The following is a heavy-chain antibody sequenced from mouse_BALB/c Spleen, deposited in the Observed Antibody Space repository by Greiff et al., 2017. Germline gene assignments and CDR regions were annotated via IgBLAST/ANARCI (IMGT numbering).Heavy chain of an antibody. Sequence: EVKLVESGGGLVQPGGSLKLSCAASGFTLSSYTMSWVRQTPEKRLEWVAYISNGGGSTYYPDTVKGRFTISRDNAKNTLYLQMSNLKSEDTAMYYCARQRGYAMDYWGQGTSVTVSS. J-gene: IGHJ4*01. CDR3: ARQRGYAMDY. CDR1: GFTLSSYT. V-gene: IGHV5-12-2*01. CDR2: ISNGGGST.